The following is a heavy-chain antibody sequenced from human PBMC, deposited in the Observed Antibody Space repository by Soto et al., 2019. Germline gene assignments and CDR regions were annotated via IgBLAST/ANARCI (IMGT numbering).Heavy chain of an antibody. J-gene: IGHJ4*01. V-gene: IGHV3-74*01. CDR1: EFIFSTYW. CDR2: INGDGSTT. Sequence: QPGGSLRLSCAASEFIFSTYWMHWVRQTPGKGLVWVSRINGDGSTTNYADSVKGRFTISRDNAKNTLYLQMNSLRAEDTAVYYCARAGMTTVTYFDYWGHGTLVTVSS. D-gene: IGHD4-17*01. CDR3: ARAGMTTVTYFDY.